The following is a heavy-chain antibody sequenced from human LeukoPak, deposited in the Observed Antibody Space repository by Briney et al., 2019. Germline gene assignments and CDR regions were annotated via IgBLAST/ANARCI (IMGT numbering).Heavy chain of an antibody. CDR3: ASGGGWVFNN. CDR1: GFPFSSHW. V-gene: IGHV3-7*01. Sequence: SGGSLRLSCAASGFPFSSHWLSWFRQSPGKGLEWVAHINQDGSEKYYVDSVEGRFTISRDNARNSQYLQMNSLRAEDTAVYYCASGGGWVFNNWGQGTLVTVSS. J-gene: IGHJ4*02. CDR2: INQDGSEK. D-gene: IGHD6-19*01.